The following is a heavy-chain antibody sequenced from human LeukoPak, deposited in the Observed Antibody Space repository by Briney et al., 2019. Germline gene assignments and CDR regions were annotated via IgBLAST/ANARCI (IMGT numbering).Heavy chain of an antibody. D-gene: IGHD6-6*01. V-gene: IGHV3-30-3*01. CDR1: GFTFSSYA. CDR3: ARDFHGGSSSGY. J-gene: IGHJ4*02. Sequence: GRSLRPSCAASGFTFSSYAMHWVRQAPGKGLEWVAVISYDGSNKYYADSVKGRFTISRDNSKNTLYLQMNSLRAEDTAVYYCARDFHGGSSSGYWGQGTLVTVSS. CDR2: ISYDGSNK.